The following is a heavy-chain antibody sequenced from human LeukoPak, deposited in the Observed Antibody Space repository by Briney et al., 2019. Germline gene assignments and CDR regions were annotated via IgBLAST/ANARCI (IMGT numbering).Heavy chain of an antibody. Sequence: SETLSLTCAVSGGSISSGGYSWSWIRQPPGKGLEWIGYIYHSGSTYYNPSLKSRVTISVDTSKNQFSLKLSSVTAADTAVYYCARDRGEMDVWGKGTTVTVSS. CDR3: ARDRGEMDV. D-gene: IGHD4-17*01. J-gene: IGHJ6*04. CDR2: IYHSGST. V-gene: IGHV4-30-2*01. CDR1: GGSISSGGYS.